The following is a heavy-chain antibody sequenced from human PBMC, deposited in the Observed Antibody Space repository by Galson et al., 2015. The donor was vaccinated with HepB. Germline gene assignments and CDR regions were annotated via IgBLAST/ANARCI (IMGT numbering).Heavy chain of an antibody. CDR3: ARDREVAAAGGYYYGMDV. D-gene: IGHD6-13*01. V-gene: IGHV1-3*01. CDR2: INVGNGNT. Sequence: SVKVSCKASGYTFTTYAVHWVRQAPGQRLEWMGWINVGNGNTESAQKFQGRVTITRDTSASTAYMELSSLRSEDTAVYYCARDREVAAAGGYYYGMDVWGQGTTVTVSS. J-gene: IGHJ6*02. CDR1: GYTFTTYA.